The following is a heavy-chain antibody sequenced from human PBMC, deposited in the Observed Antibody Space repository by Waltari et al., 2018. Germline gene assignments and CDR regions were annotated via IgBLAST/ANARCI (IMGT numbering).Heavy chain of an antibody. D-gene: IGHD3-3*01. CDR1: GYTFTGYY. J-gene: IGHJ4*02. CDR2: INPNGGGT. CDR3: ASLTIFARIFVN. V-gene: IGHV1-2*02. Sequence: QVQLVQSGAEVKKPGASVKVSCKASGYTFTGYYMHWVRQAPGQGLEWMGWINPNGGGTNYEQKFQGRVTMTRETSISTAYMELSRLGSDDTAVYYCASLTIFARIFVNWGQGTLVTVSS.